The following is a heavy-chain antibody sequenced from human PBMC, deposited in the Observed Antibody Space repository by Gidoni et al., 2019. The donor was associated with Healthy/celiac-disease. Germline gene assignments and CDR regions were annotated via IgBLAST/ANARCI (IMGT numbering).Heavy chain of an antibody. CDR1: GGSISSGDYY. V-gene: IGHV4-30-4*01. J-gene: IGHJ6*02. CDR2: IYYSGST. Sequence: QVQLQESGPGLVKPSQTLSLTCTVSGGSISSGDYYWSWIRQPPGKGLEWIGYIYYSGSTYYNPSLKSRVTISVDTSKNQFSLKLSSVTAADTAVYYCASGYVLRFLEWFVSGMDVWGQGTTVTVSS. D-gene: IGHD3-3*01. CDR3: ASGYVLRFLEWFVSGMDV.